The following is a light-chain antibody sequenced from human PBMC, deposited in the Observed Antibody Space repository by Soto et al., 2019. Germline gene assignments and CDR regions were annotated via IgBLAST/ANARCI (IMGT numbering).Light chain of an antibody. CDR1: SSDVGGYNY. V-gene: IGLV2-14*01. Sequence: QSVLTQPASVSGSPGQSITISCTGTSSDVGGYNYVSWYQQHPGKAPKLMIYEVSNRPSGVSNRFSGSKSGNTAFLTISGLHAEDEADYYCSSYTSSSTPYVFGTGTKVTVL. J-gene: IGLJ1*01. CDR3: SSYTSSSTPYV. CDR2: EVS.